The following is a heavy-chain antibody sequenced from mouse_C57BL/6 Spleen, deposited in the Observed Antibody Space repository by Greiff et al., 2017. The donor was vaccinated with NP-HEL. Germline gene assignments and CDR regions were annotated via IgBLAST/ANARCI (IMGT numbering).Heavy chain of an antibody. Sequence: QVQLQQSGAELARPGASVKMSCKASGYTFTSYTMHWVKQRPGQGLEWIGYINPSSGYTKYNQKFKDKATLTADKSSSTAYMQLSSLTSEDSAVYYCARSDYGSSYGDAMDYWGQGTSVTVSS. CDR3: ARSDYGSSYGDAMDY. D-gene: IGHD1-1*01. J-gene: IGHJ4*01. V-gene: IGHV1-4*01. CDR2: INPSSGYT. CDR1: GYTFTSYT.